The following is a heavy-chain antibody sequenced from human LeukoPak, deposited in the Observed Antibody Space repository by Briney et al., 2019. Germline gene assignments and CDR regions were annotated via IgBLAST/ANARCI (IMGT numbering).Heavy chain of an antibody. V-gene: IGHV3-30*02. CDR2: IRSDGRNT. D-gene: IGHD3-10*02. J-gene: IGHJ6*04. Sequence: GGSLRLSCAASGFTFSAYCIHLVRQAPAKGLEGVAFIRSDGRNTYYPDSVKGRFTISRDNAKNSLYLQMNTLRAEDTAVYYCAELGITMIGGVWGEGTTVTISS. CDR1: GFTFSAYC. CDR3: AELGITMIGGV.